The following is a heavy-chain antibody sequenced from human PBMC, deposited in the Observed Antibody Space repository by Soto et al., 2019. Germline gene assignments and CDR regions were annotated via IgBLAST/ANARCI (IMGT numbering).Heavy chain of an antibody. CDR1: GGSISSGGYY. D-gene: IGHD2-2*01. CDR3: ARAKQVPAAIENTSRWSDY. Sequence: QVQLQESGPGLVKPSQTLSLTCTVSGGSISSGGYYWSWIRQHPGKGLEWIGYIYYSGRTYYNPSLKSRFTISVETSKNQFSLKLSSVAAADTAVYNCARAKQVPAAIENTSRWSDYWGQGTLVTVSS. J-gene: IGHJ4*02. V-gene: IGHV4-31*03. CDR2: IYYSGRT.